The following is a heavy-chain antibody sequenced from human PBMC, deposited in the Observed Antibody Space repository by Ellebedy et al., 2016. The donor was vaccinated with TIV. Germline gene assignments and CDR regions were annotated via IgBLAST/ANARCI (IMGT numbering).Heavy chain of an antibody. CDR2: ISYSSRTM. J-gene: IGHJ4*02. V-gene: IGHV3-48*04. Sequence: GGSLRLXXAASGFTFSTYSMNWVRQAPGKGLEWVSHISYSSRTMYYADSVKGRFTISRDNAKNSLYLQMNSLRAEDTAVYYCAGGSKSGFSCDYWGQGTLFTVSS. CDR1: GFTFSTYS. D-gene: IGHD5-18*01. CDR3: AGGSKSGFSCDY.